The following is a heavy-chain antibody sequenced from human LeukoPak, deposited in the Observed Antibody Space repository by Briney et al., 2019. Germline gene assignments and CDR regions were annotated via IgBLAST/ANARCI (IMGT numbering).Heavy chain of an antibody. D-gene: IGHD4-17*01. CDR1: GGTFRNHA. Sequence: ASVKVSCKASGGTFRNHAVSWVRQAPGQGLEWMGWISAYDGNTNYAQKVQGRVTMTTDTSTSTAYMDLRSLRSDDTAVYYCARDRSDSGDYVLLDNWGQGTLVTVSS. CDR2: ISAYDGNT. J-gene: IGHJ4*02. CDR3: ARDRSDSGDYVLLDN. V-gene: IGHV1-18*01.